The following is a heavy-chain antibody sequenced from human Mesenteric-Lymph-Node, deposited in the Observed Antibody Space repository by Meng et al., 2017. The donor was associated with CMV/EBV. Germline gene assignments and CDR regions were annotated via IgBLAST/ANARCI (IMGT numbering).Heavy chain of an antibody. J-gene: IGHJ4*02. CDR3: ARDFWSGYWY. CDR1: GFRFDDFG. Sequence: GESLKISCAASGFRFDDFGMDWVRQAPGKGLEWVSVIYIDGNTDYADSVKGRFTISRDNSKNTLYPQMDSLRAEDTAVYYCARDFWSGYWYWGQGTLVTVSS. V-gene: IGHV3-53*01. CDR2: IYIDGNT. D-gene: IGHD3-3*01.